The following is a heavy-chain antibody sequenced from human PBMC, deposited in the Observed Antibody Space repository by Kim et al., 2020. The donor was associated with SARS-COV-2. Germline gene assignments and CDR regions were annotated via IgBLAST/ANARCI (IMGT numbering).Heavy chain of an antibody. V-gene: IGHV3-23*01. CDR3: AKDRVESYHDGSEAFDY. J-gene: IGHJ4*02. D-gene: IGHD3-22*01. CDR2: ISGTGSTT. Sequence: GGSLRLSCTASGFTFSSYAMSWVRQAPGKGLEWVSSISGTGSTTYYADSVKGRFTISRDSSRNTLNLQMNSLRAEDTAVYYCAKDRVESYHDGSEAFDYWGQGTLVTVS. CDR1: GFTFSSYA.